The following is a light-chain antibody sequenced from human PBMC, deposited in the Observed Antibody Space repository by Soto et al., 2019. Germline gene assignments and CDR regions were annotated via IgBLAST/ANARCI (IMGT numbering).Light chain of an antibody. CDR3: SSYTSSRTRV. Sequence: QSALTQPASVSGSPGQSITISCTGTSSDVGGYNYVSWYQQHPGKAPKLMIYDVSNRPSGVSNRFSGSNSGNTASLTISGLQAEDEADYYCSSYTSSRTRVFGTGTKLTVL. V-gene: IGLV2-14*01. CDR2: DVS. J-gene: IGLJ1*01. CDR1: SSDVGGYNY.